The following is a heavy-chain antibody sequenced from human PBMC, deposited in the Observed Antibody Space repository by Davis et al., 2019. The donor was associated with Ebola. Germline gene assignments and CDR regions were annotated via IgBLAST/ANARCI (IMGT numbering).Heavy chain of an antibody. D-gene: IGHD1-14*01. CDR2: VHHSGST. J-gene: IGHJ5*02. CDR3: ARLRFSAYTNHVPNWSDP. CDR1: GASINTINDH. Sequence: PSETLSLTCTVSGASINTINDHWAWIRQPPGKGLEWIARVHHSGSTQYNPSLESRVTISVDTSKNQFSLNLASVTAADTAVYFCARLRFSAYTNHVPNWSDPWGQGALVTVSS. V-gene: IGHV4-39*01.